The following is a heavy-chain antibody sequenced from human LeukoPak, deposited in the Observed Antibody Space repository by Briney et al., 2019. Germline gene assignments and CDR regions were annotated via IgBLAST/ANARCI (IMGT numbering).Heavy chain of an antibody. D-gene: IGHD4-23*01. Sequence: TGGSLRLSCAASGFAFSSHWMHWVRQVPGKGLVWVSRFNSDGSNTIYADSVEGRFTISRDNAKNTLYLQMNSLRAEDTAVYYCTRDLMDYDYGDKGGNYWGQGTLVTVSS. CDR1: GFAFSSHW. CDR2: FNSDGSNT. V-gene: IGHV3-74*01. J-gene: IGHJ4*02. CDR3: TRDLMDYDYGDKGGNY.